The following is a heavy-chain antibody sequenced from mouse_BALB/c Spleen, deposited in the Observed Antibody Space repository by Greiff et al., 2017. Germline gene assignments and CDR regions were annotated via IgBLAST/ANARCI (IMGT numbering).Heavy chain of an antibody. CDR1: GFTFSSFG. CDR2: ISSGSSTI. V-gene: IGHV5-17*02. CDR3: ARGYLMDY. J-gene: IGHJ4*01. D-gene: IGHD5-1*01. Sequence: EVQGVESGGGLVQPGGSRKLSCAASGFTFSSFGMHWVRQAPEKGLEWVAYISSGSSTIYYADTVKGRFTISRDNPKNTLFLQMTSLRSEDTAMYYCARGYLMDYWGQGTSVTVSA.